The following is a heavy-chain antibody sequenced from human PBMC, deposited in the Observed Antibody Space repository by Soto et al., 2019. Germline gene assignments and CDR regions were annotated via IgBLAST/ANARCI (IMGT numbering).Heavy chain of an antibody. Sequence: GGSLRLSCAASGFTFSSYAMSWVRQAPGKGLEWVSAISGSGGSTYYADSVKGRFTIPRDNSKNTLYLQMNSLRAEDTAVYYCAKDKWLEYFQHWGQGTLVTVSS. CDR3: AKDKWLEYFQH. D-gene: IGHD6-19*01. V-gene: IGHV3-23*01. CDR2: ISGSGGST. J-gene: IGHJ1*01. CDR1: GFTFSSYA.